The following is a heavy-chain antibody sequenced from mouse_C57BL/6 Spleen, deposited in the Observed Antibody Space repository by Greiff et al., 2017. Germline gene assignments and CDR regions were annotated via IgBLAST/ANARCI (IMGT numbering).Heavy chain of an antibody. J-gene: IGHJ1*03. CDR3: ARQGGYGSSLYWCCAV. D-gene: IGHD1-1*01. V-gene: IGHV5-6*02. Sequence: EVKLVESGGDLVKPGGSLKLSCAASGFTFSSYGMSWVRQTPDKRLEWVATISRGGSYTYYPDSVKGRFTISRDNAKNTLYLQMSSLKSEDTAMYYCARQGGYGSSLYWCCAVWGTGTMVTVS. CDR2: ISRGGSYT. CDR1: GFTFSSYG.